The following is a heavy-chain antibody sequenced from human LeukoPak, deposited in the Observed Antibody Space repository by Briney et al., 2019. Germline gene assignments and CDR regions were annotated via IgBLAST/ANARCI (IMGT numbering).Heavy chain of an antibody. D-gene: IGHD1-20*01. J-gene: IGHJ4*02. CDR1: GFTFSTYS. CDR2: ISSSSTTI. Sequence: GGSLRLSCAASGFTFSTYSMNWVRQAPGKGLEWISFISSSSTTIYYADSVRGRFTISRDNAKNSLFLQMNSLRAEDTAVYYCARGLTGGFDYWGQGTLVTVSS. CDR3: ARGLTGGFDY. V-gene: IGHV3-48*01.